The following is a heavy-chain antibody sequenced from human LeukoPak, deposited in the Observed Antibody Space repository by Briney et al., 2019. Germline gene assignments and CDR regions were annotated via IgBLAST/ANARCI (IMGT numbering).Heavy chain of an antibody. D-gene: IGHD6-19*01. CDR3: ASAKPPRFKVAVAGMFDY. CDR1: RYTFTSYY. Sequence: GASVKVSCKASRYTFTSYYMHWVRQAPGQGLEWMGIINPSGGSTSYAQKFQGRVTMTRDTSTSTVYMELSSLRSEDTAVYYCASAKPPRFKVAVAGMFDYWGQGTLVTVSP. CDR2: INPSGGST. V-gene: IGHV1-46*01. J-gene: IGHJ4*02.